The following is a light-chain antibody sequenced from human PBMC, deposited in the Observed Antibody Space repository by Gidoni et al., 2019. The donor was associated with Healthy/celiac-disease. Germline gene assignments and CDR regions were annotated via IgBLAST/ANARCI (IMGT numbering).Light chain of an antibody. Sequence: DIQMTQSPSSLSASVVDRVTITFRASQSIISYLNWYQQKPGKAPKLLIYAASSLQSGVPSRFSGSGSGTDFTLTISSLQPEDFATYYCQQSYSTPLTFGGGTKVEIK. CDR2: AAS. CDR3: QQSYSTPLT. V-gene: IGKV1-39*01. CDR1: QSIISY. J-gene: IGKJ4*01.